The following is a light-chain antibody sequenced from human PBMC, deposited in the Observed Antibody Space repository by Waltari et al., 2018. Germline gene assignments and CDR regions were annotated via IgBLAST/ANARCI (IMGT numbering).Light chain of an antibody. Sequence: EIVLTQSPGTLSLSPGERATLPGRARQSVSSSYLAWYQQKPGQAPRLLMYGTSSRATGIPDRFSGSGSGTDFTLTISRLEPEDFAVYYCQQYAISPRTFGQGTKVEIK. V-gene: IGKV3-20*01. J-gene: IGKJ1*01. CDR3: QQYAISPRT. CDR1: QSVSSSY. CDR2: GTS.